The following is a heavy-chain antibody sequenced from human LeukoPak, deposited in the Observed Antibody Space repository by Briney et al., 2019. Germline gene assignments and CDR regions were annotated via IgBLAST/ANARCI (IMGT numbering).Heavy chain of an antibody. CDR3: ARQPVDSSGYYPFDY. Sequence: SETLSLTCTVSGGSISSYYWSWIRQPPGKGLEWIGYIYYSGSTNYNPSLKSRVTISVDTSKNQFSLKLSSVTAADTAVYYCARQPVDSSGYYPFDYWGQGTLVTVSS. CDR2: IYYSGST. J-gene: IGHJ4*02. CDR1: GGSISSYY. V-gene: IGHV4-59*08. D-gene: IGHD3-22*01.